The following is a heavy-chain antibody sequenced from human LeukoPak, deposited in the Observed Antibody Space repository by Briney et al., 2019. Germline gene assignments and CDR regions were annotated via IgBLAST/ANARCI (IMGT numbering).Heavy chain of an antibody. CDR3: ARSRVGNGDYLFEDV. CDR2: SGAYNGHT. Sequence: ASVKVSCKASGYTFGSYGITWVRQAPGQGLEGLGWSGAYNGHTYYAQKFQGRFTITMDTSINTTYMELSSLRSEDTAVYYCARSRVGNGDYLFEDVWGQGTLVTVSS. D-gene: IGHD4-17*01. V-gene: IGHV1-18*01. J-gene: IGHJ4*02. CDR1: GYTFGSYG.